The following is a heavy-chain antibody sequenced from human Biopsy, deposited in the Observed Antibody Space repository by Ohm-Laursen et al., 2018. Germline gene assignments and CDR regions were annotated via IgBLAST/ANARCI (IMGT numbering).Heavy chain of an antibody. V-gene: IGHV4-31*11. CDR3: TRAGGGKIYGL. CDR1: GVSINTGGYY. Sequence: TLSLTCAVSGVSINTGGYYWTWIRPHPGTGLEWIGYFHYSGNTLYNPSLKSRLTISVDTSRNQFSLKRTSVTAADTALYYCTRAGGGKIYGLWGQGTLVTVSS. CDR2: FHYSGNT. D-gene: IGHD3-16*01. J-gene: IGHJ4*02.